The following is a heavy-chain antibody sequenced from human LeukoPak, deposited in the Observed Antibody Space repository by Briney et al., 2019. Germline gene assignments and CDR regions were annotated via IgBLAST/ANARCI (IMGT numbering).Heavy chain of an antibody. CDR2: ISGGGST. CDR3: ANLDYYDTELDY. CDR1: GFTVITND. J-gene: IGHJ4*02. D-gene: IGHD3-22*01. Sequence: GGSLRLFCAASGFTVITNDMTWVRQAPGKGLEWVSAISGGGSTYYADSVKGRFTISRDNSKNTLYLQMNSLRAEDTAVYYCANLDYYDTELDYWGQGTLVTVSS. V-gene: IGHV3-53*01.